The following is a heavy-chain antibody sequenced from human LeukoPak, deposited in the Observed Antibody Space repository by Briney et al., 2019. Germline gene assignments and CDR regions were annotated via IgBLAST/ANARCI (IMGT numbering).Heavy chain of an antibody. CDR3: TRDESGTRRGWFEY. V-gene: IGHV1-46*01. CDR1: GYTLTSYY. CDR2: IDPSDGST. J-gene: IGHJ5*01. Sequence: ASVTVSCTASGYTLTSYYMHWVRQAPGQGLEWMGIIDPSDGSTIYAQKFQGRVTMTRDTSTSTVHMELSSLRSDDTAVYYCTRDESGTRRGWFEYWGQGTLVTVSS.